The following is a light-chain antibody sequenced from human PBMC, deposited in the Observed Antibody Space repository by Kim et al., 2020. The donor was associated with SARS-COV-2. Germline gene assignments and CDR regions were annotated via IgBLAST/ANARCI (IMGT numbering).Light chain of an antibody. Sequence: DIVMTQSPDSLAVSLGEGATINCKSNQSVLYSSNNKNYLAWYQQKPGQPPKLLIYWASTRESGVPDRFSGSGSGTDFTLTISSLQAEDVAVYYCQQYYSTPYTFGQGTKLEI. J-gene: IGKJ2*01. CDR1: QSVLYSSNNKNY. CDR2: WAS. CDR3: QQYYSTPYT. V-gene: IGKV4-1*01.